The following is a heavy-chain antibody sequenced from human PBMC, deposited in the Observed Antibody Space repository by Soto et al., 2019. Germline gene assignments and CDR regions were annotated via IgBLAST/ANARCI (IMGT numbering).Heavy chain of an antibody. J-gene: IGHJ4*02. CDR1: GVTLSNFG. Sequence: QVQLVESGGGVVQPGRSLRLSCAATGVTLSNFGMHWVRQAPGKGLEWVAVISRDGSTMLYADSVKGRFTISRDSSRNTLYLQMNSLRAEDTAVYHCVGEVASGYWGQGTLVTVSS. D-gene: IGHD2-21*01. CDR3: VGEVASGY. CDR2: ISRDGSTM. V-gene: IGHV3-30*03.